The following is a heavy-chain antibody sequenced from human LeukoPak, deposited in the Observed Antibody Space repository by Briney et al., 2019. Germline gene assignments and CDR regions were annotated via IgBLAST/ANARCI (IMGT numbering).Heavy chain of an antibody. J-gene: IGHJ3*02. CDR1: GFTVSNNY. V-gene: IGHV3-53*01. CDR2: IHSDGTT. Sequence: GGSLRLSCAASGFTVSNNYMNWVRQAPGKGLEWASLIHSDGTTYYADSVKGRFTISRDNSKNTLYLQMNSLRAEDTAVYYCARGSRGAFDIWGQGTMVTVSS. CDR3: ARGSRGAFDI.